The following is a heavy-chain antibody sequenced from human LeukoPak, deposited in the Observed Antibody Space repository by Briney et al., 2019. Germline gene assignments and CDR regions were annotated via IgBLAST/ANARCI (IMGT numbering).Heavy chain of an antibody. CDR3: ARMMVVTLEVNYFDY. CDR2: INPSGGST. CDR1: GYTFTSYY. J-gene: IGHJ4*02. D-gene: IGHD4-23*01. V-gene: IGHV1-46*01. Sequence: ASVKVSCKASGYTFTSYYMHWVRQAPGQGLEWMGIINPSGGSTSYAQKFQGRVTITADESTSTAYMELSSLRSEDTAVYYCARMMVVTLEVNYFDYWGQGTLVTVSS.